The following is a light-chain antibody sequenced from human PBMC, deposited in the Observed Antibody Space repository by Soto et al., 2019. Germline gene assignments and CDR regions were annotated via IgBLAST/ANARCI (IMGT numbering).Light chain of an antibody. CDR2: KAS. V-gene: IGKV1-5*03. Sequence: DIQMTQSPSPLSASVGDRVTITCRASQSISTWLAWYQQEPGKAPKLLIHKASSLQSGVPSRFSGSGSGTDFTLTISSLHPDDFATYFCKQSSAFPLTFGGGTKVDIK. CDR3: KQSSAFPLT. J-gene: IGKJ4*01. CDR1: QSISTW.